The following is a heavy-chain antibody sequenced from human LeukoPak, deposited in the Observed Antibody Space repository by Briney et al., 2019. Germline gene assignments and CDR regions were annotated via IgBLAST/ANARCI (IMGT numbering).Heavy chain of an antibody. D-gene: IGHD3-10*01. J-gene: IGHJ6*02. CDR3: AKVFGVRGVFLLGMDV. CDR1: GFTFSTYG. V-gene: IGHV3-30*18. Sequence: QPGRSLRLSCAASGFTFSTYGMHWVRQAPGKGLEWVAVISYDGSNKYYADSVKGRFTISRDNSKNTLYLQMNSLRAEDTAVYYCAKVFGVRGVFLLGMDVWGQGTTVTVSS. CDR2: ISYDGSNK.